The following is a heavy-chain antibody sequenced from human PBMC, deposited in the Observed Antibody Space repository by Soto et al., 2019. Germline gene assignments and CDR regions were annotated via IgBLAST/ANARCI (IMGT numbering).Heavy chain of an antibody. D-gene: IGHD3-22*01. CDR1: GFTFSSYN. J-gene: IGHJ3*02. CDR3: ARWYYYNSSGYYKTTYAFDI. CDR2: ITSSSSYI. Sequence: PGGSLRLSCAASGFTFSSYNMNWVRQAPGKGLEWVSSITSSSSYIYYADSMKGRFTISRDNAKNSLYLQMNSLGAEDTAVYYCARWYYYNSSGYYKTTYAFDIWGQGTIVTVSS. V-gene: IGHV3-21*01.